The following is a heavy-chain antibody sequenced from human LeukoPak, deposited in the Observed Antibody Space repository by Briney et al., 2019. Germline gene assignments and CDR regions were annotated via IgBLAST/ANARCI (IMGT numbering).Heavy chain of an antibody. V-gene: IGHV3-7*05. CDR1: GFTFSNYC. Sequence: PGGSLRLSCAASGFTFSNYCMSWVRQAPGKGLEWVGNINEDGSVKYYVDSVKGRFTISRDSAKSSLYLQMNSLRAEDTAVYYCARDLGASQHLSWFGPWGQGTLVTVSS. J-gene: IGHJ5*02. CDR3: ARDLGASQHLSWFGP. D-gene: IGHD1-26*01. CDR2: INEDGSVK.